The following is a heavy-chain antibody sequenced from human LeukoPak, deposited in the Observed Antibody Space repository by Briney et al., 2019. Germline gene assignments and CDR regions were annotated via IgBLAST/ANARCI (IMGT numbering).Heavy chain of an antibody. CDR3: ARDMRYCSGGSCPYYFDY. Sequence: SETLSLTCTVSGGSISSYYWSWIRQPAGKGLEWIGRIYTSGSTNYNPSLKSRVTMSVDTSKNQFSLKLSSVTAADTAVYYCARDMRYCSGGSCPYYFDYWGQGTLVTVSS. D-gene: IGHD2-15*01. J-gene: IGHJ4*02. CDR2: IYTSGST. V-gene: IGHV4-4*07. CDR1: GGSISSYY.